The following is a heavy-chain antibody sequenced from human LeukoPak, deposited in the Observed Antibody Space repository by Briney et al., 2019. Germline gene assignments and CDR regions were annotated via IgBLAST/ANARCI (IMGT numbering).Heavy chain of an antibody. D-gene: IGHD3-10*01. CDR3: ARTKLNYGSGSYPFDC. J-gene: IGHJ4*02. Sequence: SETLSLTCAVYGGSFSGYYWSWIRQPPGKGLEWIGEINHSGSTNYNPSLKSRVTISVDTSKNQFSLKLSSVTAADTAVYYCARTKLNYGSGSYPFDCWGQGTLVTVSS. CDR2: INHSGST. V-gene: IGHV4-34*01. CDR1: GGSFSGYY.